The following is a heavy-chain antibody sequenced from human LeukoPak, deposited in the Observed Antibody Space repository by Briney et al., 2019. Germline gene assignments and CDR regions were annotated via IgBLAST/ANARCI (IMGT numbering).Heavy chain of an antibody. Sequence: PGGSLRLSCAASGFPFSDYWMEWIRQAPGKGMEWVANINQDGNIQYYADSVKGRFTISRNNAKNSLSLQMYSLRAEDTAIYFCSRSLDYLGQGALVTVSS. CDR2: INQDGNIQ. CDR1: GFPFSDYW. CDR3: SRSLDY. V-gene: IGHV3-7*01. J-gene: IGHJ4*02.